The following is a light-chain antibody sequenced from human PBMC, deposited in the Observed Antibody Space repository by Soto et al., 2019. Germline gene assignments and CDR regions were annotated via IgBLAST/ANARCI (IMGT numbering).Light chain of an antibody. CDR1: QSVTSSC. CDR2: TTS. V-gene: IGKV3-20*01. Sequence: EIVLTQSPGTLSLSPGERATLSCTASQSVTSSCLAWYQRRPGRAPRLLIHTTSIRATDIPDRFSVSGSGTDFTLTISRLETEASGVYYCQQCGGSPLFSFGPGTRVDI. CDR3: QQCGGSPLFS. J-gene: IGKJ3*01.